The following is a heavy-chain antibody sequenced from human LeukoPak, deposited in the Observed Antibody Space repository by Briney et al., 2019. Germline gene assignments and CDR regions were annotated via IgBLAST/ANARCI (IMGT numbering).Heavy chain of an antibody. V-gene: IGHV3-23*01. CDR1: GFTFSSYA. CDR3: AKASPITIFGVVNLFDY. CDR2: ISGSGGST. Sequence: GRSLRLSCAASGFTFSSYAMSWVRQAPGKGLEWVSAISGSGGSTYYADSVKGRFTISRDNSKNTLYLQMNSLRAEDTAVYYCAKASPITIFGVVNLFDYWGQGTLVTVSS. J-gene: IGHJ4*02. D-gene: IGHD3-3*01.